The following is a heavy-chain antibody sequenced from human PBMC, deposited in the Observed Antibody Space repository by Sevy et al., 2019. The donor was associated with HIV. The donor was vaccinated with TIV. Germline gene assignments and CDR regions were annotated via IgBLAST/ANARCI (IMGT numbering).Heavy chain of an antibody. CDR3: ARDRRIVRSCSGGSCNYYYFGMDV. CDR2: FYSGGST. Sequence: GGSLRLSCAASGFTVSSTYMSWVRQAPGKGLEWVSIFYSGGSTYYEDSVKGRFTISRDDSKNTVYLQMDSLRAEDTAVYYCARDRRIVRSCSGGSCNYYYFGMDVWGQGTTVTVSS. CDR1: GFTVSSTY. D-gene: IGHD2-15*01. V-gene: IGHV3-53*01. J-gene: IGHJ6*02.